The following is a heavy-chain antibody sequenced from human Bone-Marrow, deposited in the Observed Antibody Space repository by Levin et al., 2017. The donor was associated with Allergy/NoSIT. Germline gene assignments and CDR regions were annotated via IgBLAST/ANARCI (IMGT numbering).Heavy chain of an antibody. CDR3: VRGMIGDVRVAHKEAFDI. V-gene: IGHV3-21*01. CDR2: ISSDSSDL. D-gene: IGHD3-22*01. Sequence: GESLKISCTVSGFRFSDYSIYWVRQAPGKGLEWISSISSDSSDLYYADSVKGRFTISRDNAKNSLNLQVSSLRAEDTAVYHCVRGMIGDVRVAHKEAFDIWGQGTMVSVSS. J-gene: IGHJ3*02. CDR1: GFRFSDYS.